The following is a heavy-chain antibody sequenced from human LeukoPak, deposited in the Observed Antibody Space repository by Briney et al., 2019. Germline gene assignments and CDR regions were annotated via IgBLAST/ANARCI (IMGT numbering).Heavy chain of an antibody. CDR2: MSPYSGGA. CDR3: ARGSWGDF. V-gene: IGHV1-2*02. Sequence: ASVKVSCKASGYTFTDYYIHWVRQAPGQGLEWMGWMSPYSGGADYAQKFQGRVTMTRDTSFTTVYMELSRLTSDDTAIYYCARGSWGDFWGQGTLVTVSS. D-gene: IGHD3-16*01. CDR1: GYTFTDYY. J-gene: IGHJ4*02.